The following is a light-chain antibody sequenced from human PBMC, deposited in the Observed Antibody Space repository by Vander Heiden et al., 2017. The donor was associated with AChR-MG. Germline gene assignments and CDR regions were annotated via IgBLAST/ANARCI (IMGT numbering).Light chain of an antibody. CDR1: QTINGH. CDR2: ETS. Sequence: QMTQSPSSLSASVGDRVTITCRASQTINGHLNWYQQKPGKAPKLLIYETSNLQSGVPSRFSGSGSGTDFTLTIGSLQPEDFATYYCHQTYSTSLTFGGGTKVEI. J-gene: IGKJ4*01. CDR3: HQTYSTSLT. V-gene: IGKV1-39*01.